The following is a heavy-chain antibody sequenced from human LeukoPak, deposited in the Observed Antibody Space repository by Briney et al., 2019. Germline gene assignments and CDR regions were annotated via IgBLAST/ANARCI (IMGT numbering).Heavy chain of an antibody. V-gene: IGHV4-4*07. J-gene: IGHJ4*02. D-gene: IGHD3-22*01. CDR2: IHTSGST. CDR3: ARAGGRLTYYYDCSGQSPYYFDY. Sequence: SETLSLTCTVSGGSISSYYWSWIRQPAGKGLEWIGRIHTSGSTNYNPSLKSRVTISVDTSKNHFSLKLSSVTAADTAVYYCARAGGRLTYYYDCSGQSPYYFDYWGQGTLVSVSS. CDR1: GGSISSYY.